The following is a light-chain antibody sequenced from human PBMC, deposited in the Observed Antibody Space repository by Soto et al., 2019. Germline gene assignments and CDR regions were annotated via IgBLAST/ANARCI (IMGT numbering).Light chain of an antibody. CDR2: EVT. V-gene: IGLV2-14*01. CDR3: SSYTSSTTRV. CDR1: SSDVGGYNY. J-gene: IGLJ3*02. Sequence: QSVLTQPASVSGSPGQSITISCTGTSSDVGGYNYVSWYQQHPGKAPKVMIYEVTNRPSGVSNRFSGSKSGNTASLTISGLQAEDEADYYCSSYTSSTTRVFGGGTKPTVL.